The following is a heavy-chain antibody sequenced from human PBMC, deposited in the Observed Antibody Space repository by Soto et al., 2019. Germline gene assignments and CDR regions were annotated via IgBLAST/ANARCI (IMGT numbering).Heavy chain of an antibody. J-gene: IGHJ6*02. CDR2: INFSGSTI. Sequence: PGGSRRLACAASGFGFIDYELNWVRRPPGKGREWIAHINFSGSTIYFADSVKGRFSSARDKSKNFLYLQKSGLRADDLAVYYCTRGAGFFYGVDVWGLGTTVPVSS. CDR3: TRGAGFFYGVDV. CDR1: GFGFIDYE. D-gene: IGHD3-10*01. V-gene: IGHV3-48*03.